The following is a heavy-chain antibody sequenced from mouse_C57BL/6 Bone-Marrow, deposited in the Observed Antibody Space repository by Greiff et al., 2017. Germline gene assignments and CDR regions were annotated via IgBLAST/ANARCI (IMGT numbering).Heavy chain of an antibody. CDR2: IDPETGGT. Sequence: QVQLQQSGAELVRPGASVTLSCKASGYTFTDYEMHWVKQTPVHGLEWIGAIDPETGGTAYNQKFEGKAILTADKSSSTAYMALRSLTSEDSAVYYCTRLLWDEGYYFDYWGQGTTLTVSS. CDR1: GYTFTDYE. J-gene: IGHJ2*01. D-gene: IGHD4-1*01. V-gene: IGHV1-15*01. CDR3: TRLLWDEGYYFDY.